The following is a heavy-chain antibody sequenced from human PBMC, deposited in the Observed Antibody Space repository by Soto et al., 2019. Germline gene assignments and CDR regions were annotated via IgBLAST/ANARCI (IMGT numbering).Heavy chain of an antibody. J-gene: IGHJ5*02. V-gene: IGHV3-30*18. CDR2: ISYDGSNK. CDR3: AKGGQGFDP. CDR1: GFTFSSSA. Sequence: QVQLVESGGGVVQPGRSLRLSCAASGFTFSSSAMHWVRQAPGKGLEWVAVISYDGSNKYYADSVKGRFTISRDNSKNTLYLQMNSLRTEDTAMYHCAKGGQGFDPWGQGTLVTVSS.